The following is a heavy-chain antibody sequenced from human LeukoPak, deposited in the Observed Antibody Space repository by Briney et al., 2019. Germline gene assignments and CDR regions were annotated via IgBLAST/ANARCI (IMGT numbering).Heavy chain of an antibody. V-gene: IGHV1-8*01. D-gene: IGHD4-11*01. CDR3: ASGDYSNYYYYYMDV. CDR2: MNPNSGNT. Sequence: ASVKVSCKASGYTFTSYDINWVRQATGQGLEWMGWMNPNSGNTGYAQKFQGRVTMTRNTSISTAYMELSSLRSEDTAVYYCASGDYSNYYYYYMDVWGKGTTVTVSS. J-gene: IGHJ6*03. CDR1: GYTFTSYD.